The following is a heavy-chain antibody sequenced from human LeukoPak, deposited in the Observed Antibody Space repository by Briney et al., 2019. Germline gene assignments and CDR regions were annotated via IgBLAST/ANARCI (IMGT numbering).Heavy chain of an antibody. J-gene: IGHJ6*02. Sequence: PGGSLRLSCAASEFTFSTYNMHWVRQAPGKGLEWVSTISSNGDSYTYYADSVKGRFTISRDNAKNSLYLQMNSLRAEDTAVYYRARDLSYSSGYYYYYYYGMDVWGQGTTVTVSS. D-gene: IGHD3-22*01. CDR2: ISSNGDSYT. CDR1: EFTFSTYN. CDR3: ARDLSYSSGYYYYYYYGMDV. V-gene: IGHV3-21*04.